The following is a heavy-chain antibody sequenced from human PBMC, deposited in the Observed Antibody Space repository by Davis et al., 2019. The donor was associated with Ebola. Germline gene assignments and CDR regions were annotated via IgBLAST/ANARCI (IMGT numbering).Heavy chain of an antibody. J-gene: IGHJ4*02. V-gene: IGHV6-1*01. Sequence: HSQTLSLTCAIFGDNVFSKSAAWNWIRQSPSRGLEWLGRTYYSSKWYTDSTLSVKSRITISADTAKNQLSLHLDSVTPEDTAVYYCARGWLRSAFDQWGQGTLVTVSS. D-gene: IGHD5-12*01. CDR2: TYYSSKWYT. CDR3: ARGWLRSAFDQ. CDR1: GDNVFSKSAA.